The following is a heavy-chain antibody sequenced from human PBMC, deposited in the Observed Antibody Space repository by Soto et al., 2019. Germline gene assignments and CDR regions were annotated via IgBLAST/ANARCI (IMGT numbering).Heavy chain of an antibody. J-gene: IGHJ5*02. Sequence: SETLSLTCTVSGGSISSGDYYWSWIRQPPGKGLEWIGYIYYSGSTYYNPSLKSRVTISVDTSKNQFSLKLSSVTAADTAVYYCARDRREGLVHDLWSQGTLVTVSS. D-gene: IGHD6-6*01. V-gene: IGHV4-30-4*01. CDR2: IYYSGST. CDR3: ARDRREGLVHDL. CDR1: GGSISSGDYY.